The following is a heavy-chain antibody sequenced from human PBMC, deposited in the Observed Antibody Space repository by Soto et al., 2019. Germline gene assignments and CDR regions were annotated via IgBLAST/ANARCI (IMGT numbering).Heavy chain of an antibody. CDR1: GFPFTSYG. CDR3: VGGQYDFDF. J-gene: IGHJ4*02. V-gene: IGHV3-30*03. CDR2: ISYDGSDK. D-gene: IGHD3-10*01. Sequence: QVQLVESGGGVVQPGRSLRLSCAASGFPFTSYGMHWVREGPDKGLEWVAIISYDGSDKYYEDSVKGRFTISRDNAKNTLYLQMNSRSPEDTASYYCVGGQYDFDFRGQGTLVIVSS.